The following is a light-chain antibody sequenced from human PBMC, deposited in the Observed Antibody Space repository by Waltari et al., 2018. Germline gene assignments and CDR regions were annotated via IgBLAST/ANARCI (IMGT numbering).Light chain of an antibody. Sequence: SYALTQPPSVSVAPGTTARITCGGDNIGSYSVHWYQQKPGHAPVFVIFYDSDRPSGIPERFSGSNSGNTATLTISSVEAGDEAKYYCHVWHPDMDPGVFGPGTEVSV. CDR2: YDS. CDR1: NIGSYS. V-gene: IGLV3-21*04. J-gene: IGLJ1*01. CDR3: HVWHPDMDPGV.